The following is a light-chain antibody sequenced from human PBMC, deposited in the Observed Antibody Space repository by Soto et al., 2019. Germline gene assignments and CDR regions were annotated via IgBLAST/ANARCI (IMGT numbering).Light chain of an antibody. CDR2: DAS. CDR3: LQRSIWPLLT. Sequence: EIVLTQSPATLSLSPGERATLSCRASQSVSNHLAWYQQKPGQAPRLLIYDASNRATGIPARFSGRGSGTDFTLTISSLEPEDFAVYYCLQRSIWPLLTFGGGTKVEIK. J-gene: IGKJ4*01. V-gene: IGKV3-11*01. CDR1: QSVSNH.